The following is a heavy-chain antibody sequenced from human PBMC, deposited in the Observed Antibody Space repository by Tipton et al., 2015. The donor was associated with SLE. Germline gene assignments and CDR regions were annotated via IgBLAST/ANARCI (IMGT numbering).Heavy chain of an antibody. CDR2: IFYSGET. CDR3: ARGPGYCNGGNCEGDRRWFDP. J-gene: IGHJ5*02. V-gene: IGHV4-39*07. D-gene: IGHD2-15*01. Sequence: GLVKPSETLSLSCSVFGDSMSSSRPYWGWIRQPPGKGLEWIGSIFYSGETYYNSSLKSRLTISLDTSKKQFSLRLTSVTAADTAIYYCARGPGYCNGGNCEGDRRWFDPWGPGILVSVSS. CDR1: GDSMSSSRPY.